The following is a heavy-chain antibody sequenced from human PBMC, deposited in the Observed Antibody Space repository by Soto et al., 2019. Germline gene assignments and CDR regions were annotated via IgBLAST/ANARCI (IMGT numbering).Heavy chain of an antibody. J-gene: IGHJ5*02. CDR1: GGTFSSYA. CDR3: AKVRIVGASWFDP. D-gene: IGHD1-26*01. CDR2: ISGSGGST. V-gene: IGHV3-23*01. Sequence: SCKASGGTFSSYAMSWVRQAPGKGLEWVSAISGSGGSTYYADSVKGRFTISRDNSKNTLYLQMNSLRAEDTAVYYCAKVRIVGASWFDPWGQGTLVTVSS.